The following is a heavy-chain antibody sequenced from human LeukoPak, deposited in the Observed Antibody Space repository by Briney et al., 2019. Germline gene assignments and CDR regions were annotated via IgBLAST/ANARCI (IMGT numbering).Heavy chain of an antibody. CDR2: ISGSGGST. Sequence: PGGSLRLSCAASGFTFSSYAMSWVRQAPGKGLEWVSAISGSGGSTYYADSVKGRFTISRDNSKNTLYLQMNSLRAEDTAVYYCAKSPGYSSGWYVAGDDYWGQGTLVTVSS. CDR3: AKSPGYSSGWYVAGDDY. V-gene: IGHV3-23*01. J-gene: IGHJ4*02. CDR1: GFTFSSYA. D-gene: IGHD6-19*01.